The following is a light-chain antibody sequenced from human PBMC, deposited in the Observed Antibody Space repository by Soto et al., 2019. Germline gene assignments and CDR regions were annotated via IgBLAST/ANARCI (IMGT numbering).Light chain of an antibody. CDR3: QSYDKSLSGHVV. CDR2: SDT. CDR1: SSNLGPSFD. Sequence: QAVVTQPPSVSGAPGQRVTISCTGSSSNLGPSFDVHWYRHLPGTAPELLIYSDTYRPSGVPDRFSASKSGTSASLAITGLQAEDEADYYCQSYDKSLSGHVVFGGGTKLTVL. J-gene: IGLJ2*01. V-gene: IGLV1-40*01.